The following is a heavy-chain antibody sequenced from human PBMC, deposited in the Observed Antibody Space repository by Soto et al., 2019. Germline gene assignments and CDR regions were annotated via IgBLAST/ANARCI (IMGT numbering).Heavy chain of an antibody. V-gene: IGHV4-30-4*01. CDR3: ARLFGGDWIHYGMDV. CDR1: GGSISSGDYY. D-gene: IGHD3-3*01. J-gene: IGHJ6*02. CDR2: IYYSGST. Sequence: QVQLQESGPGLVKPSQTLSLTCTVSGGSISSGDYYWSWIRQPPGKGLEWIGYIYYSGSTYYNPSLKSRVTISVDTSKNQFSLKLSSVTAADTAVYYCARLFGGDWIHYGMDVWGQGTTVTVSS.